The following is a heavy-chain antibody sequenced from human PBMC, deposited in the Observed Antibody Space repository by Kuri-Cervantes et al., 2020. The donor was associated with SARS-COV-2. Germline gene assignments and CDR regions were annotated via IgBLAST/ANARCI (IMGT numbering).Heavy chain of an antibody. J-gene: IGHJ3*02. Sequence: ASVKVSCKASGYTFTGYYMHWVRQAPGQRLEWMGWINPNSGGTNYAQKFQGRVTMTRDTSISTAYMELSRLRSDGTAVYYCATPSYYDSSGSYDDFDIWGQGTMVTVSS. CDR2: INPNSGGT. D-gene: IGHD3-22*01. V-gene: IGHV1-2*02. CDR3: ATPSYYDSSGSYDDFDI. CDR1: GYTFTGYY.